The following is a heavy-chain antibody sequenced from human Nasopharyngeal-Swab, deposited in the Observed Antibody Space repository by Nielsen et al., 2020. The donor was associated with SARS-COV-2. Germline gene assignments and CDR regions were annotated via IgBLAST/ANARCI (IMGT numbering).Heavy chain of an antibody. CDR1: GFTVSSNY. CDR3: ASRGSGGWYHDY. Sequence: GGSLRLSCAASGFTVSSNYMSWVPQAPGKGLEWVAVIYRGGNTYYAGSVRGRFTISRDNSKNTLYLQMTSLRAEDTAVYYCASRGSGGWYHDYWGQGTLVTVSS. D-gene: IGHD6-19*01. CDR2: IYRGGNT. J-gene: IGHJ4*02. V-gene: IGHV3-53*01.